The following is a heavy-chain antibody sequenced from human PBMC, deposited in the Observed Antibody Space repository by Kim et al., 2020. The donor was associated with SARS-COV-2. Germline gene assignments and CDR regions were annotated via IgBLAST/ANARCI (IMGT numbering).Heavy chain of an antibody. V-gene: IGHV3-9*01. CDR2: ISWNSGSI. J-gene: IGHJ6*02. D-gene: IGHD2-21*01. CDR3: AKDGIPYNYYYGMDV. Sequence: GGSLRLSCAASGFSFDDYAMHWVRQAPGKGLEWVSGISWNSGSIGYADSVKGRFTISRDNAKNSLYLQLNSLKPEDTALYYCAKDGIPYNYYYGMDVWGQGTTVTVSS. CDR1: GFSFDDYA.